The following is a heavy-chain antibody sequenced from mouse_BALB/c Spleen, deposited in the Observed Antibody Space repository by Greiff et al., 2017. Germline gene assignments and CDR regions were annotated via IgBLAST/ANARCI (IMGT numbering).Heavy chain of an antibody. CDR2: ISNLAYSI. Sequence: EVQLVESGGGLVQPGGSRKLSCAASGFTFSDYGMAWVRQSPGKGPEWVAFISNLAYSIYYADTVTGRFIISRENAKNTLYLEMSSLRSEDTAMYYCASPYGYDGSWFAYWGQGTRVTVSA. V-gene: IGHV5-15*02. CDR3: ASPYGYDGSWFAY. D-gene: IGHD2-2*01. J-gene: IGHJ3*01. CDR1: GFTFSDYG.